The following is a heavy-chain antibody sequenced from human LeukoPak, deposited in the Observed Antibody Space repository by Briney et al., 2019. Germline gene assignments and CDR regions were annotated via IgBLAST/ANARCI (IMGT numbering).Heavy chain of an antibody. V-gene: IGHV6-1*01. CDR2: TYYRSKWYN. CDR3: ARDRDYYDSSGYISQFDY. D-gene: IGHD3-22*01. J-gene: IGHJ4*02. CDR1: GDSVSSNSAA. Sequence: SQTLSLTCAISGDSVSSNSAAWNWIRQSPSRGLEWLGRTYYRSKWYNDYAVSVKSRIIINPDTSKNQFSLKLSSVTAADTAVYYCARDRDYYDSSGYISQFDYWGQGTLVTVSS.